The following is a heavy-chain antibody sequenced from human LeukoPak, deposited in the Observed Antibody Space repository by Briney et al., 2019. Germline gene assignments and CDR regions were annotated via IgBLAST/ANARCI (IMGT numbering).Heavy chain of an antibody. V-gene: IGHV3-30*02. CDR1: VFTFNTYS. D-gene: IGHD6-19*01. Sequence: GGSLRLSCAPSVFTFNTYSMHWVRQAPGKGLEWVAFIRYDGSDKFYTDSVKGRFTISRDNSKDTLYLQMNSLRAEDTAVYYCAKSIAVAGVGGGRIFDYWGQGTLVTVSS. CDR2: IRYDGSDK. CDR3: AKSIAVAGVGGGRIFDY. J-gene: IGHJ4*02.